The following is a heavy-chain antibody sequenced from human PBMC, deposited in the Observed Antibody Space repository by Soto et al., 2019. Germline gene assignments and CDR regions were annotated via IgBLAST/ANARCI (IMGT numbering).Heavy chain of an antibody. CDR1: GFTFSSYS. CDR3: ARGPRPGNY. J-gene: IGHJ4*02. Sequence: PGGSLRLSCAASGFTFSSYSMNWVRQAPGKGLEWASYISSSSSTIYYADSVKGRFTISRDNAKNSLNLQMNSLRDEDTAVYYCARGPRPGNYWGQGTLVTVSS. CDR2: ISSSSSTI. V-gene: IGHV3-48*02.